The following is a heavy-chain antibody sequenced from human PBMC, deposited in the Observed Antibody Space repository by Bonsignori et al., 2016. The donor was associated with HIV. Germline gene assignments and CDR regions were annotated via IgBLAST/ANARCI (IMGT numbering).Heavy chain of an antibody. CDR2: ISSSGSTI. Sequence: WIRQPPGKGLEWVSYISSSGSTIYYADSVKGRFTISRDNAKNSLYLQMNSLRAEDSAVYYCARGGSCTSTICYTTETGFDYWGPGNPGHRLL. J-gene: IGHJ4*02. CDR3: ARGGSCTSTICYTTETGFDY. D-gene: IGHD2-2*02. V-gene: IGHV3-48*03.